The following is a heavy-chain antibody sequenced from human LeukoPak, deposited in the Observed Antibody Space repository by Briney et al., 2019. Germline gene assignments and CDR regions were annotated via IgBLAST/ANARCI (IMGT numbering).Heavy chain of an antibody. D-gene: IGHD2-2*01. Sequence: ASVRVSCKASGYTFTSYGISWVRQAPGQGLEWMGWISAYNGNTNYAQKLQGRVTMTTDTSTSTAYMELRSLRSDDTAVYYCARLGYCSSTSCYGQDAFDIWGQGTMVTVSS. CDR3: ARLGYCSSTSCYGQDAFDI. J-gene: IGHJ3*02. CDR2: ISAYNGNT. V-gene: IGHV1-18*01. CDR1: GYTFTSYG.